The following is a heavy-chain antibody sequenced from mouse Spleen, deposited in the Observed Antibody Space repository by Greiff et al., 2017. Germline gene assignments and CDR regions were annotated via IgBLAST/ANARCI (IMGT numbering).Heavy chain of an antibody. J-gene: IGHJ3*01. CDR1: GFTFSDYY. Sequence: EVKLVESEGGLVQPGSSMKLSCTASGFTFSDYYMAWVRQVPEKGLEWVANINYDGSSTYYLDSLKSRFIISRDNAKNILYLQMSSLKSEDTATYYCAREASSGYGFAYWGQGTLVTVSA. CDR3: AREASSGYGFAY. D-gene: IGHD3-2*02. CDR2: INYDGSST. V-gene: IGHV5-16*01.